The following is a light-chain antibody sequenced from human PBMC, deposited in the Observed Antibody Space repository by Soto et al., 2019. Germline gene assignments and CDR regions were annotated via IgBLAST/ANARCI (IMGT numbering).Light chain of an antibody. J-gene: IGLJ2*01. Sequence: QSVLTQPPPVSGAPGQRVTISCTGSSSNIGAGYDVHWYQQLPGTAPKLLIYGNSNRPSGVPDRFSGSKSGTSASLAITGFQAEDEADYYCQSYDSSLSGHVVFGGGTKLTVL. V-gene: IGLV1-40*01. CDR3: QSYDSSLSGHVV. CDR1: SSNIGAGYD. CDR2: GNS.